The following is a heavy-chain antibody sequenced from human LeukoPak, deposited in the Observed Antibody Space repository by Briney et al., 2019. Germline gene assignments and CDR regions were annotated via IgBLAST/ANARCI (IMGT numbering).Heavy chain of an antibody. Sequence: ASVKVSCKASGYMSTGYYMHWVRQAPGQGLEWMGWINPNSGGTNYAQKLQGRVTMTRDTSISTAYMELSSLRPDDTAVYYCARGYCSGDCFTLFDYWGQGTLVTVSS. J-gene: IGHJ4*02. CDR3: ARGYCSGDCFTLFDY. CDR1: GYMSTGYY. D-gene: IGHD2-21*02. V-gene: IGHV1-2*02. CDR2: INPNSGGT.